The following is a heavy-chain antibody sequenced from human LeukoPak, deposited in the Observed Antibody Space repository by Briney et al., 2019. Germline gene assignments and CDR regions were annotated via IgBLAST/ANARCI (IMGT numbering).Heavy chain of an antibody. J-gene: IGHJ4*02. V-gene: IGHV1-2*02. D-gene: IGHD3-9*01. CDR1: GYTFTGYY. Sequence: ASVKVSCKASGYTFTGYYMHWVRQAPGPGREWLGWIYPNSGGTNYAQKLQGRVTMTRDTSISTAYMELSRLRADDTAVYYGARVQSQRYYDILTGYYWGQGTLVTVSS. CDR3: ARVQSQRYYDILTGYY. CDR2: IYPNSGGT.